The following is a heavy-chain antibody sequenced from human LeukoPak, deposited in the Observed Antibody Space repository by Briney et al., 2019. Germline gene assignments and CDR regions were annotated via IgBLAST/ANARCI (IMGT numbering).Heavy chain of an antibody. CDR2: VYVGGST. J-gene: IGHJ3*02. V-gene: IGHV3-66*01. D-gene: IGHD2/OR15-2a*01. CDR3: ARDPKIEAFDI. Sequence: GGSLRLSCAASGFTVSSNYMSWVRQAPGKGLEWVSVVYVGGSTYYADSVKGRFTISRDNSKNTLYLQMNSLRAQDTAVYYCARDPKIEAFDIWGQGTMVTVSS. CDR1: GFTVSSNY.